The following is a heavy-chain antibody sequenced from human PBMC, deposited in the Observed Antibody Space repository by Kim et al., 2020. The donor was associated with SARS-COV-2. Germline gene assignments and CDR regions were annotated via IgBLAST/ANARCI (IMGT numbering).Heavy chain of an antibody. D-gene: IGHD2-15*01. V-gene: IGHV6-1*01. CDR2: TYYRSKWYN. J-gene: IGHJ6*02. CDR3: AREGPRGGGMDV. Sequence: SQTLSLTCAISGDSVSSNSAAWNSIRQSPSRGLEWLGRTYYRSKWYNDDAVSVKSRITINPDTSKNQFSLQLNSVTPEDTAVYDCAREGPRGGGMDVWGQGTPVTVSS. CDR1: GDSVSSNSAA.